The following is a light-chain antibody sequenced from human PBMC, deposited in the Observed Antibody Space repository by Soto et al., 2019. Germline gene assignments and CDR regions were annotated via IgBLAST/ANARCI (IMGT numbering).Light chain of an antibody. CDR3: RQYNGYSGT. CDR1: QSINSW. J-gene: IGKJ1*01. V-gene: IGKV1-5*03. CDR2: KAS. Sequence: DIQMTQSPSTLSASVGDRVTIACRASQSINSWLAWYQQKPGKAPKLLIYKASSLESGVPSRFSGSGSGTEFTLTISSLQPDDFATYYCRQYNGYSGTFGQGIKVEIK.